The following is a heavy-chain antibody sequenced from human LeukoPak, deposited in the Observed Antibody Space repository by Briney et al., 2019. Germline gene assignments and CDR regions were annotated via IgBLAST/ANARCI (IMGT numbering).Heavy chain of an antibody. CDR1: GASISSGGYY. CDR2: ISYSGST. CDR3: ARVDGYCSGGSCYSGDYYGMDA. Sequence: SETLSLTCTVSGASISSGGYYWSWIRQNPGKSLEWIGYISYSGSTNYNPSLKSRVTVSVDTSKNQFSLKLSSVTAADTAVYYCARVDGYCSGGSCYSGDYYGMDAWGQGTTVTVSS. D-gene: IGHD2-15*01. V-gene: IGHV4-61*08. J-gene: IGHJ6*02.